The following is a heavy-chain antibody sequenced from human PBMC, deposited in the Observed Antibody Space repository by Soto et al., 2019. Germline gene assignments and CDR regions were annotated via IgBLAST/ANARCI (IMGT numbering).Heavy chain of an antibody. J-gene: IGHJ6*02. CDR1: GDSISSGNKY. CDR2: IYSSGST. Sequence: SETLSLTCTVYGDSISSGNKYWSWIRQPPGKGLEWIGYIYSSGSTYYNPSLKSRLSISLHTSDNQFSLKFGSVTDADSAVYYCARVPSPFDYYYAMDVWGHGTAVTVS. V-gene: IGHV4-30-4*01. CDR3: ARVPSPFDYYYAMDV. D-gene: IGHD3-16*01.